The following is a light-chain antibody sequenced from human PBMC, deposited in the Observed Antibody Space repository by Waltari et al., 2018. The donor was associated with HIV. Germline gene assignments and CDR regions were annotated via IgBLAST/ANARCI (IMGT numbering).Light chain of an antibody. CDR2: LNSDGSH. CDR1: SGHGNYD. J-gene: IGLJ3*02. V-gene: IGLV4-69*01. CDR3: QTWDTGIRV. Sequence: QLVLTQSPSASASLGASVKFTCTLSSGHGNYDIAWHQQQPEKGPRYLMKLNSDGSHSKGDGIPDRFSGSSSGAERYLTISSLQSEDEADYYCQTWDTGIRVFGGGTKLTVL.